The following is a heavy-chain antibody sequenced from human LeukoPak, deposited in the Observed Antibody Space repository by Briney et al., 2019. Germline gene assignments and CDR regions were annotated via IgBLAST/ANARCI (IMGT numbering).Heavy chain of an antibody. CDR1: GYTFTSYG. CDR3: ARAVGGSFSKGEFDY. J-gene: IGHJ4*02. CDR2: ISAYNGNT. Sequence: ASVEVSCKASGYTFTSYGISWVRQAPGQGLEWMGWISAYNGNTKYVQKLQGRVTMTTDTSTSTAYMELRSLRSDDTAVYYCARAVGGSFSKGEFDYWGQGTLVTVSS. D-gene: IGHD1-26*01. V-gene: IGHV1-18*01.